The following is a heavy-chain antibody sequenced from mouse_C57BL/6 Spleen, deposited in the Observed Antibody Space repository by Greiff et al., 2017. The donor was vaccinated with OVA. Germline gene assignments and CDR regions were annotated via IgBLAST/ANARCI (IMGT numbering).Heavy chain of an antibody. CDR1: GYTFTDYE. J-gene: IGHJ3*01. Sequence: QVQLKESGAELVRPGASVTLSCKASGYTFTDYEMHWVKQTPVHGLEWIGAIDPETGGTAYNQKFKGKAILTADKSSSTAYMELRSLTSEDSAVYYCTRDSGFDYWGQGTLVTVSA. V-gene: IGHV1-15*01. CDR2: IDPETGGT. CDR3: TRDSGFDY.